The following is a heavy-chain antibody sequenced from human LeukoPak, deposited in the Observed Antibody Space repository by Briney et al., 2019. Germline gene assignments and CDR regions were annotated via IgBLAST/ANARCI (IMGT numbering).Heavy chain of an antibody. CDR3: ARVRLRGSGSYYPYYFDY. V-gene: IGHV4-59*01. D-gene: IGHD3-10*01. CDR2: IYYSGST. CDR1: GGSISSYY. Sequence: SETLSLTCTVSGGSISSYYWSWIRQPPGKGLEWIGYIYYSGSTNYNPSLKSRVTISVDTSKNQFSLKLSSVTAADTAVYYCARVRLRGSGSYYPYYFDYWGQGTLVTVSS. J-gene: IGHJ4*02.